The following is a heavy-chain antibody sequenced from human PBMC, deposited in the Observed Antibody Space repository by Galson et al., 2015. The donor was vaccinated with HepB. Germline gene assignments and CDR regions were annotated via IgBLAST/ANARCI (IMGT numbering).Heavy chain of an antibody. V-gene: IGHV3-48*01. CDR3: AREGDTAMGPGYY. CDR2: ISSSSSTI. J-gene: IGHJ4*02. CDR1: GFTFSSYS. Sequence: SLRLSCAASGFTFSSYSMNWVRQAPGKGLEWVSYISSSSSTIYYADSVKGRFTISRDNAKNSLYLQMNSLRAEDTAVYYCAREGDTAMGPGYYWGQGTLVTVSS. D-gene: IGHD5-18*01.